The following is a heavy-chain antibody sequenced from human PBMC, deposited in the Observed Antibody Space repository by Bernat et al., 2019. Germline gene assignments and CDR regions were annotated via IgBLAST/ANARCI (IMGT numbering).Heavy chain of an antibody. J-gene: IGHJ4*02. V-gene: IGHV4-39*01. D-gene: IGHD3-16*02. Sequence: QLQLQESGPGLVKPSETLSLTCTVSGGSISSSSYYWGWIRQPPGKGLEWIGSIYYSGSTYYNPSLKSRVTISVDTSKNQFSLKLSSVTAADTAVYYCARRDPYPRLSTALSFDYWGQETLITVSS. CDR2: IYYSGST. CDR1: GGSISSSSYY. CDR3: ARRDPYPRLSTALSFDY.